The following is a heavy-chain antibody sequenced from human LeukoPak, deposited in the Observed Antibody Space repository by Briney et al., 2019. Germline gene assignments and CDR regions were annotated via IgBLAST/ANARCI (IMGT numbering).Heavy chain of an antibody. CDR3: AKDRSSDPPYYDYGMDV. V-gene: IGHV3-43D*03. J-gene: IGHJ6*02. CDR2: ITWDGGSV. Sequence: GGSLRFFCAASRFTFDDYAMHWVRQAPGKGLEWVSLITWDGGSVHYAGSVKGRFTISRDNSKNSLYLQMNSLRPEDTALYYCAKDRSSDPPYYDYGMDVWGQGTTVTVSS. CDR1: RFTFDDYA. D-gene: IGHD6-19*01.